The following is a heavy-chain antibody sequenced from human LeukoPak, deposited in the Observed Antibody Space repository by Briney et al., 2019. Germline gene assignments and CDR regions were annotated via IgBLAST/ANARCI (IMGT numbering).Heavy chain of an antibody. CDR2: ISSSGSYI. CDR1: GFTFSSYS. J-gene: IGHJ4*02. Sequence: GGSLRLSCAASGFTFSSYSMNWVRQPPGKGLEWVPSISSSGSYIYYADSVKGRFSISRDSAKNSLYLQMNSLRAGDTAVYYCARGPQFCSGGSCYGYYFDYWGQGTLVTVSS. CDR3: ARGPQFCSGGSCYGYYFDY. V-gene: IGHV3-21*01. D-gene: IGHD2-15*01.